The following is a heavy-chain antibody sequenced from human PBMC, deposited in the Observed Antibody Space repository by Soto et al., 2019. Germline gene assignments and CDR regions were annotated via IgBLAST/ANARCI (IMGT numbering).Heavy chain of an antibody. D-gene: IGHD3-22*01. V-gene: IGHV1-69*01. Sequence: QVQLVQSGAEVKKPGSSVKVSCKASGGTFSSYAISWVRQAPRQGLEWMGGIIPIFGTANYAQKFQGRVTITADESTSTAYMELSSLRSEDTAVYYCARDRDLYDDSSNMLDYWGQGTLVTVSS. CDR3: ARDRDLYDDSSNMLDY. J-gene: IGHJ4*02. CDR2: IIPIFGTA. CDR1: GGTFSSYA.